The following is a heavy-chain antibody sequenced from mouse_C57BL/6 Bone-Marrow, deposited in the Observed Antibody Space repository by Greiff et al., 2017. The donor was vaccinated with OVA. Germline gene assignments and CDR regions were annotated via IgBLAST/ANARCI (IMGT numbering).Heavy chain of an antibody. V-gene: IGHV2-5*01. CDR1: GFSLTSYG. D-gene: IGHD2-2*01. CDR3: AFSMVTGFDY. Sequence: VQVVESGPGLVQPSQSLSLTCTASGFSLTSYGVHWVRQSPGQGLEWLGVIWRGGSTDYNAAFMYRLSITKDNSKSQVFCKMNSLHADDTAIYYCAFSMVTGFDYWGQGTTLTVSS. CDR2: IWRGGST. J-gene: IGHJ2*01.